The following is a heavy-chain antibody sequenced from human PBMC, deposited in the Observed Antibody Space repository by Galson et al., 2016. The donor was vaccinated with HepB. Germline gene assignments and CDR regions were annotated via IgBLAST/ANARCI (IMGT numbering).Heavy chain of an antibody. D-gene: IGHD2-2*01. J-gene: IGHJ4*02. CDR1: GFTASSNH. V-gene: IGHV3-66*02. CDR2: IYSGGTP. Sequence: SLRLSCAASGFTASSNHMGWVRQAPGKGLEWVSLIYSGGTPYHAESVTGRFTTSRDNSKNTLYLQMNSLRAEDTAVYYCAKDGRIYCSSASCHDHFHYWGQGTLVTVSS. CDR3: AKDGRIYCSSASCHDHFHY.